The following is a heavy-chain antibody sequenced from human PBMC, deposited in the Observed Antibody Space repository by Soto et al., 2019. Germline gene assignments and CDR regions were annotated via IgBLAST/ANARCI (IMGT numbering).Heavy chain of an antibody. CDR3: AKEAENYFYNGMDV. CDR2: INPNSGDT. J-gene: IGHJ6*02. CDR1: GYTFTGHY. Sequence: QVQLVQSGAEVKKPGASVKVSCKASGYTFTGHYMHWVRQAPGQGLEWMGRINPNSGDTNYAQNFQGRVTVTRDTSISTAYMELTRLRSDDTAVYYCAKEAENYFYNGMDVWGQGTAVTVSS. V-gene: IGHV1-2*06.